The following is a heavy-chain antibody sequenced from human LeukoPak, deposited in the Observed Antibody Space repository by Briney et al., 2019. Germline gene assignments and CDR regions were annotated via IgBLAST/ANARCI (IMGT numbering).Heavy chain of an antibody. CDR3: AKDYPPYYNYYMDV. Sequence: QSGGSLRLSCAASGFTFSSYGMSWVRQAPGKGPEWVSAISGSGGSTYYADSVKGRFTISRDNSKNTLYLQMNSLRAEDTAVYYCAKDYPPYYNYYMDVWGKGTTVTISS. CDR1: GFTFSSYG. CDR2: ISGSGGST. J-gene: IGHJ6*03. V-gene: IGHV3-23*01.